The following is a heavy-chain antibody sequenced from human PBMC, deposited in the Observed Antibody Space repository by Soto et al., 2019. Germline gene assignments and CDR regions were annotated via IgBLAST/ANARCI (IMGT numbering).Heavy chain of an antibody. CDR1: GFTFSNYA. Sequence: QPGGSLRLSCAASGFTFSNYAMSWVRQAPGKGLEWVSAISGSGGGTYYADSVKGRFTISRDNSKNTLYLQINSLRAEDTAVYYCAKDWEPYDYIWGSYRGGGTFDIWGQGTMVTVSS. CDR2: ISGSGGGT. D-gene: IGHD3-16*02. J-gene: IGHJ3*02. CDR3: AKDWEPYDYIWGSYRGGGTFDI. V-gene: IGHV3-23*01.